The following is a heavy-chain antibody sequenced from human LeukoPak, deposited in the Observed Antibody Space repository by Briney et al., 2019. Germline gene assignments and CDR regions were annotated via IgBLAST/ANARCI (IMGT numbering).Heavy chain of an antibody. J-gene: IGHJ4*02. CDR2: MSRSGDII. CDR1: GFTFSDYN. Sequence: GGSLRLSCAASGFTFSDYNMNWVRQVPGKGLESVSYMSRSGDIIYYADSVKGRFTISRDNAKNSLYLQMNSLRAEDTAVYYCAKIGGNVVYWGQGTLVTVSS. V-gene: IGHV3-48*01. CDR3: AKIGGNVVY. D-gene: IGHD4-23*01.